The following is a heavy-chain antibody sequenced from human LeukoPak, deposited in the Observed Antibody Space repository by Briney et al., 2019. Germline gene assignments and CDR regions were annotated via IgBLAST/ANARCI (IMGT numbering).Heavy chain of an antibody. CDR3: ARAHHYYDTPRADY. J-gene: IGHJ4*02. CDR2: ISAYNGNT. Sequence: ASVKVSCKASGGTFSSYAISWVRQAPGQGLEWMGWISAYNGNTNYAQKLQGRVTMTTDTSTSTAYMELRSLRSDDTAVYYCARAHHYYDTPRADYWGQGTLVTVSS. V-gene: IGHV1-18*01. D-gene: IGHD3-22*01. CDR1: GGTFSSYA.